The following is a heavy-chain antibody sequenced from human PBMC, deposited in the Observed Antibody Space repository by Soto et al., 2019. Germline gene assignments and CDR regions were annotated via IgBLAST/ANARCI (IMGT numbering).Heavy chain of an antibody. CDR3: ARGTWSGYNYYYYGMDV. CDR2: INHSGST. V-gene: IGHV4-34*01. CDR1: GGSFSGYY. Sequence: VYGGSFSGYYWSWIRQPPGKGLEWIGEINHSGSTNYNPSLKSRVTISVDTSKNQFSLKLSSVTAADTAVYYCARGTWSGYNYYYYGMDVWGQGTTVTVSS. J-gene: IGHJ6*02. D-gene: IGHD3-3*01.